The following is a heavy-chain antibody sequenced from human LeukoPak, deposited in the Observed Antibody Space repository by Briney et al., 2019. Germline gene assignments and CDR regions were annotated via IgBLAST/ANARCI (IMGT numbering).Heavy chain of an antibody. J-gene: IGHJ4*02. D-gene: IGHD5-12*01. V-gene: IGHV4-39*01. CDR3: ARHSFEVATLTPFDS. Sequence: SETLSLTCTVSGGSVSSGSYYWSWIRQPPGKGPEWIGSISYSGNTYYRSSLKSRVTISVDTSKNQFSLKLTSMTAEDTAVYYCARHSFEVATLTPFDSWGQGTLVTVSS. CDR1: GGSVSSGSYY. CDR2: ISYSGNT.